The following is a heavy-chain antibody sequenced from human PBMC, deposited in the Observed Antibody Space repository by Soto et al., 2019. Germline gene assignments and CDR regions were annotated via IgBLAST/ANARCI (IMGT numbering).Heavy chain of an antibody. V-gene: IGHV3-30*04. J-gene: IGHJ6*02. Sequence: GGSMRLSCAASGFTFSSYAMHWVHQDTGKGLEWVAVISYDGSNKYYADSVKGRFTISRDNSKNTLYLQMNSLRAEDTAVYYCAKDRGDCSGGSCYGMDVWGQGTTVTAP. CDR1: GFTFSSYA. CDR2: ISYDGSNK. CDR3: AKDRGDCSGGSCYGMDV. D-gene: IGHD2-15*01.